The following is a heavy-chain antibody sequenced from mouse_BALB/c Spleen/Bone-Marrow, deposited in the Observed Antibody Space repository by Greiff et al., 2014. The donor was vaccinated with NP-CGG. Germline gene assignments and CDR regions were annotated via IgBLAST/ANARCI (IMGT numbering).Heavy chain of an antibody. CDR1: GYTFTRYW. V-gene: IGHV1-69*02. J-gene: IGHJ2*01. CDR2: IDPSDSET. D-gene: IGHD2-1*01. Sequence: QVQLKESGAELVKPGAPVKLSCKASGYTFTRYWVNWVKQRPGRGLEWIGRIDPSDSETHYNQKFKDKATLTVDKSSSTACIQLSSLTSEDSAVYYCARDGNYYFDYWGQGTTLTVSS. CDR3: ARDGNYYFDY.